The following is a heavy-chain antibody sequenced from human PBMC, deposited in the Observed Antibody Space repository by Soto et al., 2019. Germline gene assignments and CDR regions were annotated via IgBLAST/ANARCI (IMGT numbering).Heavy chain of an antibody. Sequence: QVQLVESGGGVVQPGRSLRLSCEASGFTSSNYVMHWVRQAPGKGQDWVAAISYDGSNKHYADSVKGRFNISRDNSKITLYMEMNSLSGEDTAGDSCARVDPYYGRDVWGQGTTVTVSS. V-gene: IGHV3-30*03. CDR3: ARVDPYYGRDV. J-gene: IGHJ6*02. CDR2: ISYDGSNK. CDR1: GFTSSNYV.